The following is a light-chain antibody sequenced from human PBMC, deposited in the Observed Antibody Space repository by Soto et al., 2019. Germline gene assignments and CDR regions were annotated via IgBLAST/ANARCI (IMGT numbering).Light chain of an antibody. CDR3: QQYGDLPQT. CDR2: GAS. CDR1: QSVIASF. V-gene: IGKV3-20*01. Sequence: EIVLTQSPGTLSLSPGERATLSCRASQSVIASFLAWYQQKPGQAPRLLMFGASNRATGIPDRFSGSGSGTDFTLTINSLEPEDFAVYYFQQYGDLPQTFGQGTKVEIK. J-gene: IGKJ2*01.